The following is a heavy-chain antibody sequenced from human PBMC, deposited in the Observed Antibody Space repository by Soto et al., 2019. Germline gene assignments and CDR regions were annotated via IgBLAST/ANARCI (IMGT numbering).Heavy chain of an antibody. D-gene: IGHD2-21*01. CDR3: AKDTSFLLHVIDY. Sequence: EVQLLESGGGLVQPGGSLKLSCAASGFTFSNYGMSWVRQAPGKGLEWVSGVSGTGSSTYHADSVKGRLIISRDNSKNTLFLQMNSLRADDTAVYYCAKDTSFLLHVIDYWGQGTLVTVSS. CDR2: VSGTGSST. J-gene: IGHJ4*02. CDR1: GFTFSNYG. V-gene: IGHV3-23*01.